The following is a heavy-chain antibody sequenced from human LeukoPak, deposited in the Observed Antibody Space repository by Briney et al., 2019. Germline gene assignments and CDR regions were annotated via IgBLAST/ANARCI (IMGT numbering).Heavy chain of an antibody. D-gene: IGHD3-10*01. CDR3: ARDLYGSGSDYNSYFVY. J-gene: IGHJ4*02. CDR1: GGSISSYY. Sequence: KPSATLSLTCTVSGGSISSYYWSWIRQPPGKGLEWIGYIYYSGSTNYNPSLRSRVTISVDTSNNQFSLKLRSVTAADAAVYYCARDLYGSGSDYNSYFVYWGQGTLVTVSS. CDR2: IYYSGST. V-gene: IGHV4-59*01.